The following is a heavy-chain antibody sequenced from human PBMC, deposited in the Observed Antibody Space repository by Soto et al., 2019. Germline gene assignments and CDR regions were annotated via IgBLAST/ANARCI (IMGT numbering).Heavy chain of an antibody. CDR1: GFTLISYA. CDR3: ARASRDGYNTIDY. D-gene: IGHD5-12*01. Sequence: GGSLILSCAASGFTLISYAMHWVRQAPGKGLEWVALISYDGSNKYYADSVKGRFTISRDNSKNTLSLQMNSLRGEDTALYYCARASRDGYNTIDYWGQGTLVTVSS. J-gene: IGHJ4*02. V-gene: IGHV3-30-3*01. CDR2: ISYDGSNK.